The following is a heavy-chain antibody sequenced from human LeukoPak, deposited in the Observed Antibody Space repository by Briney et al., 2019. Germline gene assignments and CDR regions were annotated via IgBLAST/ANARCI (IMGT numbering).Heavy chain of an antibody. D-gene: IGHD2-15*01. Sequence: PGRSLRLSCAVSGFTFSNYAMSWVRQPPGKGLEWVSAIPGSGGSAYYTDSVKGRFPISRDNSKNTLYLQMNSLRAEDTAIYYCASRYCSGCSCYNRYYFDYWGQGTLVTVSS. CDR3: ASRYCSGCSCYNRYYFDY. V-gene: IGHV3-23*01. CDR2: IPGSGGSA. CDR1: GFTFSNYA. J-gene: IGHJ4*02.